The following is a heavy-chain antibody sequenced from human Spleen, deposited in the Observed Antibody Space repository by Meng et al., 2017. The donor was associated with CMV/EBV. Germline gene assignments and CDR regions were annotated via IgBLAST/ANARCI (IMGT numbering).Heavy chain of an antibody. Sequence: YTFTDYYIYWVQQAPGKGLEWVGLLDPEAGETMYAEKFQGRVTMTAETSTDTAYMELSSLTSEDTAVYYCATVQQPTLPITGTNNFHHWGQGTLVTVSS. CDR2: LDPEAGET. V-gene: IGHV1-69-2*01. D-gene: IGHD1-7*01. J-gene: IGHJ1*01. CDR1: YTFTDYY. CDR3: ATVQQPTLPITGTNNFHH.